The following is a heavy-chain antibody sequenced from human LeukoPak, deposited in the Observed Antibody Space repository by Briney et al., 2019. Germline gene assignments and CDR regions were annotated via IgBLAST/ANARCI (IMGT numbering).Heavy chain of an antibody. CDR2: ISSSGSTI. CDR1: GFTFSDYY. Sequence: GVSLRLSCAASGFTFSDYYMSWIRQAPGKGLEWVSYISSSGSTIYYADSVKGRFTISRDNAKNSLYLQMNSLRAEDTAVYYCARDPSLVGATQYYFDYWGQGTLVTVSS. J-gene: IGHJ4*02. V-gene: IGHV3-11*01. D-gene: IGHD1-26*01. CDR3: ARDPSLVGATQYYFDY.